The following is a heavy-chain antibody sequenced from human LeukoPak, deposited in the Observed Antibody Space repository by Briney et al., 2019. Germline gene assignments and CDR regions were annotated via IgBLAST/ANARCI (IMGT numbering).Heavy chain of an antibody. CDR1: GGSISSSFYY. J-gene: IGHJ4*02. D-gene: IGHD3-9*01. Sequence: SETLCLTCTVSGGSISSSFYYWDWIRQPPEKGLEWLGTVYYSGRTYSNPSLKSRVTISVDTSKNQFSLTLSSVTAADTAVYYCAVGYFDWTDWGQGTLVTVSS. V-gene: IGHV4-39*07. CDR2: VYYSGRT. CDR3: AVGYFDWTD.